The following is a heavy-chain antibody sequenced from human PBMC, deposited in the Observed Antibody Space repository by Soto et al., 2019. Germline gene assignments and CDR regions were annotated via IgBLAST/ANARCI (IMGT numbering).Heavy chain of an antibody. CDR3: ARSSMVRGFMVARYYYYYGMDV. J-gene: IGHJ6*02. CDR2: ISAYNGNT. D-gene: IGHD3-10*01. CDR1: GYTFTSYG. V-gene: IGHV1-18*01. Sequence: ASVKVSCKASGYTFTSYGISWVRQAPGQGLEWMGWISAYNGNTNYAQKLQGRVTMTTDTSTSTAYMELRSLRSDDTAVYYCARSSMVRGFMVARYYYYYGMDVWGQGTTVTVSS.